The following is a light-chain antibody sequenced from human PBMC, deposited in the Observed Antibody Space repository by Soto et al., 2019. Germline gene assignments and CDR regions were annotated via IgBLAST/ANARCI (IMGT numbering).Light chain of an antibody. V-gene: IGLV1-40*01. Sequence: QSVLTQPPSVSGAPVQRVTISCTGSSSNIGAGYDVHWYQQLPGTAPKLLIYGNSNRPSGVPDRFSGSKSGTSASLAITGLQAEDEADYYCQSYDSSHYVFGTGTKVTVL. CDR1: SSNIGAGYD. J-gene: IGLJ1*01. CDR3: QSYDSSHYV. CDR2: GNS.